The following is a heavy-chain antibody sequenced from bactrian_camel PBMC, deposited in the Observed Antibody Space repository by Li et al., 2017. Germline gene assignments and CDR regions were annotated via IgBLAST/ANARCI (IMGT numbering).Heavy chain of an antibody. CDR1: GFQFSDYP. V-gene: IGHV3S42*01. J-gene: IGHJ4*01. CDR3: AADRRRHGPPSLRPVDYSV. Sequence: VQLVESGGGLVQPGGSLRLSCHASGFQFSDYPMSWVRQVPGKGLEWIAQIAYDGWVTRYHDSAKGRFTISKDNARNWLDLQMESLEPGDTARYYCAADRRRHGPPSLRPVDYSVWGQGTQVTVS. D-gene: IGHD2*01. CDR2: IAYDGWVT.